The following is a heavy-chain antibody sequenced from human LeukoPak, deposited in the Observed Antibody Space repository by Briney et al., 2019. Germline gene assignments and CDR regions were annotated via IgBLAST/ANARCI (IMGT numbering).Heavy chain of an antibody. V-gene: IGHV1-18*01. CDR3: ARELYYYDSSGYSDKGLDY. Sequence: ASVKVSCKASGYTFTNYGLSWVRQAPGQGLEWMGWISAYNGNTNYAQKLQGRVTMTTDTSTSTAYMELRSLRSDDTAVYYCARELYYYDSSGYSDKGLDYWGQGTLVTVSS. J-gene: IGHJ4*02. CDR2: ISAYNGNT. CDR1: GYTFTNYG. D-gene: IGHD3-22*01.